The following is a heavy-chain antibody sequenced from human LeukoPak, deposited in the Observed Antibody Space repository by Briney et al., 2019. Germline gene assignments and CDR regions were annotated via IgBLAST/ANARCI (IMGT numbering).Heavy chain of an antibody. J-gene: IGHJ4*02. V-gene: IGHV3-30-3*01. D-gene: IGHD6-13*01. Sequence: GGSLRLSCAASGFTFSSYAMHWVRQAPGKGLEWVAVISYDGSNKYYADSVKGRFTISRDNSKNTLYLQMNSLRAEDTAVYYCARDGWGYSILVWGQGTLVTVSS. CDR3: ARDGWGYSILV. CDR1: GFTFSSYA. CDR2: ISYDGSNK.